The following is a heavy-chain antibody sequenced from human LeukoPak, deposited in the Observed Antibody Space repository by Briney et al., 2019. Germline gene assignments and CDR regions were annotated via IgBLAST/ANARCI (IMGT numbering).Heavy chain of an antibody. Sequence: PSETLSLTCTVSGGSISSYYWSWIRQPPGKGLEWIGYIYYSGSTNYNPPLKSRVTISVDTSKNQFSLKLSSVNAADTAVYYCARPYYYDSSGYYYDYWGQGTLVTVSS. CDR1: GGSISSYY. CDR2: IYYSGST. CDR3: ARPYYYDSSGYYYDY. V-gene: IGHV4-59*01. D-gene: IGHD3-22*01. J-gene: IGHJ4*02.